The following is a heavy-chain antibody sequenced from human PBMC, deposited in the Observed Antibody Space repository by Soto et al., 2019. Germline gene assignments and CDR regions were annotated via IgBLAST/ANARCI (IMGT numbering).Heavy chain of an antibody. D-gene: IGHD2-2*01. J-gene: IGHJ5*02. CDR2: IIPIFGTA. CDR3: ARDYDDIVVVPAAMRFDP. V-gene: IGHV1-69*13. CDR1: GGTFSSYA. Sequence: SVKVSCKASGGTFSSYAISWVRQAPGQGLEWMGGIIPIFGTANYAQKYQGRVTITADESTSTAYMELSSLRSEDTAVYYCARDYDDIVVVPAAMRFDPWGQGTLVTVSS.